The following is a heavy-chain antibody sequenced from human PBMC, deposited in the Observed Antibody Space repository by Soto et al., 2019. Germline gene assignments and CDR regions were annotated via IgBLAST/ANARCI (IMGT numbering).Heavy chain of an antibody. J-gene: IGHJ4*02. CDR1: GFTFISFC. V-gene: IGHV3-7*01. Sequence: EVQLVESGGGLVQLGGSRRLSCAASGFTFISFCMTWVRQAPGKGLEWVANIKHDGSEKYYVESVKGRFTISRDNARNSLFLEMKRLRSEDTAVYSCVRDRSGSYLEGFDYWGQGTLVTVSS. CDR3: VRDRSGSYLEGFDY. D-gene: IGHD1-26*01. CDR2: IKHDGSEK.